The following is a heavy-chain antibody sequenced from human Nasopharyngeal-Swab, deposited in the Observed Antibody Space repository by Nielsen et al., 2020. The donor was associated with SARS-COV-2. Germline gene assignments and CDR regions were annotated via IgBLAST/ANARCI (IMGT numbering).Heavy chain of an antibody. V-gene: IGHV2-5*02. CDR1: GFSLSTSGVG. D-gene: IGHD3-3*01. CDR2: IYWDGDK. Sequence: SGPTLVTPTQTLTLTCTFSGFSLSTSGVGVGWIRQPPGKALEWLALIYWDGDKRYSPSLKSRLTITKDTSKNQVVLTMTNMDPVDTATYYCAHRLSGFWSGYFGYWGQGTLVTVSS. CDR3: AHRLSGFWSGYFGY. J-gene: IGHJ4*02.